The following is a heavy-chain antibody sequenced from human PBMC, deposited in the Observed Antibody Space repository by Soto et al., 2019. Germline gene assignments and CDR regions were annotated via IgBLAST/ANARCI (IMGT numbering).Heavy chain of an antibody. V-gene: IGHV4-59*01. J-gene: IGHJ4*02. CDR1: GGSISSYY. D-gene: IGHD4-17*01. Sequence: SETLSLTCTVSGGSISSYYWSWIRQPPGKGLEWIGYIYYSGSTNYNPSLKSRVTISVDTSKNQFSLKLSSVTAADTAVYYCARVYGDYLYYWGQGTLVTVSS. CDR2: IYYSGST. CDR3: ARVYGDYLYY.